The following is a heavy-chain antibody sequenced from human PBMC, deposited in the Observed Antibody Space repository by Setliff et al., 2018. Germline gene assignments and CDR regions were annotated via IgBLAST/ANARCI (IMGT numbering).Heavy chain of an antibody. Sequence: SETLSLTCTVSGGSVSSTSHYWGWIRQAPGKGMEWIGSVYYSGYTYSKPSLQSRVTISVDTSKNQFSLILRSVTAADTAVYYCAREFVVISFVKNIHHHYGMDVWGQGTTVTVSS. CDR1: GGSVSSTSHY. V-gene: IGHV4-39*07. CDR3: AREFVVISFVKNIHHHYGMDV. CDR2: VYYSGYT. D-gene: IGHD2-21*01. J-gene: IGHJ6*02.